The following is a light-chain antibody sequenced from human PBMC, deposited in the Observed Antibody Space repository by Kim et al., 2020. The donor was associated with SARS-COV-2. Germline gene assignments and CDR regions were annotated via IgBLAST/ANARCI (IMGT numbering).Light chain of an antibody. J-gene: IGKJ5*01. V-gene: IGKV3-20*01. CDR2: GVY. CDR1: EILKNND. CDR3: NQYGVTPPVT. Sequence: PGESVTLSCRASEILKNNDLAWYQQKPGQARRLLIYGVYYRAAGIPDRFRGAGAEADFSLSIRNVQPEDFAVYYCNQYGVTPPVTFGRGTRLEIK.